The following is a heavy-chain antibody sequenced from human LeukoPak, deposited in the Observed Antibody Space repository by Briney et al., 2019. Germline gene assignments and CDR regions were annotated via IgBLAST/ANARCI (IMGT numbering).Heavy chain of an antibody. V-gene: IGHV3-23*01. Sequence: GGSLRLSCSASGFTFSSYAMNWVRQAPGKGLEWVSSFGGNGGNTYYADSVRGRFTISRDNSKNTLYLQMNSLRAEDTAIYFCAKSLNWNFESWGRGTLVTVSS. CDR3: AKSLNWNFES. CDR1: GFTFSSYA. CDR2: FGGNGGNT. D-gene: IGHD1-1*01. J-gene: IGHJ4*02.